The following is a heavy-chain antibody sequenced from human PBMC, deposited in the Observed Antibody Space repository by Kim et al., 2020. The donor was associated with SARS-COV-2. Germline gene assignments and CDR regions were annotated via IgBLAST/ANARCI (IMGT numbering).Heavy chain of an antibody. CDR3: ARGEATGTTGYCYH. D-gene: IGHD1-1*01. J-gene: IGHJ4*02. Sequence: ADSVKGRFTLSRDKTKNTVFLQMKSLRAEDTAVYYCARGEATGTTGYCYHWGQGTLGTLSS. V-gene: IGHV3-30*01.